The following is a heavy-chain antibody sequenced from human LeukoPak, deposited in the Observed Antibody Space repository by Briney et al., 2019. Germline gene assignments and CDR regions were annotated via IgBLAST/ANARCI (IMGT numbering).Heavy chain of an antibody. J-gene: IGHJ4*02. CDR2: IYSGGDT. CDR1: GFTFSSNH. Sequence: GGSLRLSCAAPGFTFSSNHMTWVRQAPGKGLEWVSVIYSGGDTHYADSVKGRFTISRDNSKNTLYLQMNSLRAEDTAVYYCARGSSTVSAGYYWGQGTLVTVSS. CDR3: ARGSSTVSAGYY. D-gene: IGHD6-19*01. V-gene: IGHV3-53*01.